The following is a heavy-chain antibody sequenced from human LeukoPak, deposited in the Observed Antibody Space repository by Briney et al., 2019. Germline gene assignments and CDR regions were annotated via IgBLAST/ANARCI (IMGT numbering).Heavy chain of an antibody. CDR1: GGSVSSGSYY. D-gene: IGHD3-10*01. J-gene: IGHJ4*02. Sequence: PSETLSLTCTVSGGSVSSGSYYCSWIRQPPGKGLEWIGNIYYSGSTNYNPSLKSRVTISVDTSKNQFSLKLSSVTAADTAVYYCARCPTFYGSASLYYFDYWGQGTLVTVSS. CDR3: ARCPTFYGSASLYYFDY. V-gene: IGHV4-61*01. CDR2: IYYSGST.